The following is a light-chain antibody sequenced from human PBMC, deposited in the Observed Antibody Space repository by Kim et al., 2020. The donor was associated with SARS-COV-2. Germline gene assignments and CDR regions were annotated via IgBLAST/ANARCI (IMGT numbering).Light chain of an antibody. CDR1: RTIDMTF. J-gene: IGKJ1*01. V-gene: IGKV3-20*01. CDR3: QQYETSSRT. CDR2: GTI. Sequence: SPGGSGPLSCRARRTIDMTFLAWYQQTPGQAPRLLFYGTITMATGIPDRFRGRGSGTDFTLTISSLEPEDFAIYYCQQYETSSRTFGQGTKVDIK.